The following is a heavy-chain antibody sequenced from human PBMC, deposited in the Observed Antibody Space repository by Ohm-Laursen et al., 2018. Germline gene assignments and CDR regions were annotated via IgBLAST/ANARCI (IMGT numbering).Heavy chain of an antibody. Sequence: SLRLSCAAFGFTFSSYSMNWVRQAPGKGLEWVSSISSSSSYIYYADSVKGRFTISRDNAKNSLYLQMNSLRAEDTAVYYCARFETDSSGWSGVAFDIWGQGTMVTVSS. V-gene: IGHV3-21*01. CDR3: ARFETDSSGWSGVAFDI. J-gene: IGHJ3*02. CDR1: GFTFSSYS. D-gene: IGHD6-19*01. CDR2: ISSSSSYI.